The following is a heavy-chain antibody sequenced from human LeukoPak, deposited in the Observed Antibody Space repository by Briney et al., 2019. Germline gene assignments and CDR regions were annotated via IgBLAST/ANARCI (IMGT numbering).Heavy chain of an antibody. CDR2: INHSGST. Sequence: SDTLSLTCAVYGGSLSGYYWSWIRQPPGKGLEWIGEINHSGSTNYNPSLKSRVTISVDTSKNQFSLKLSSVTAADTAVYYCARGNTAGFYYWGQGTLVTVSS. J-gene: IGHJ4*02. D-gene: IGHD1/OR15-1a*01. V-gene: IGHV4-34*01. CDR3: ARGNTAGFYY. CDR1: GGSLSGYY.